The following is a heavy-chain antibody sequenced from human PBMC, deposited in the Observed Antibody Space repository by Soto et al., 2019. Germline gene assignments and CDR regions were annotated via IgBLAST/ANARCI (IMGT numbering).Heavy chain of an antibody. Sequence: RGSMRLACAASGFTFSDYYMSGIRPAPGKGLEWVSYISSSGSTIYYADSVKGRFTISRDNAKNSLYLQMNSLRAEDTAVYYCARTIFGVVTDTDMNCFDPWGQGTLVTVSS. D-gene: IGHD3-3*01. J-gene: IGHJ5*02. V-gene: IGHV3-11*01. CDR2: ISSSGSTI. CDR3: ARTIFGVVTDTDMNCFDP. CDR1: GFTFSDYY.